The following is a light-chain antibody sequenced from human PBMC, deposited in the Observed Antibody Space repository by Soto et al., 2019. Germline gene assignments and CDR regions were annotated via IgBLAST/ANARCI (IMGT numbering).Light chain of an antibody. V-gene: IGLV3-21*04. CDR3: QVWDITADHHV. Sequence: SYELTQPPSVSVAPEKTARLTCGGDNIGSKRVHWYRQKPGQAPVLVIYYDSDRPSGIPERFSGANSGNTATLTINRVEAGAEAEYYCQVWDITADHHVFGTGTKPTAL. CDR2: YDS. CDR1: NIGSKR. J-gene: IGLJ1*01.